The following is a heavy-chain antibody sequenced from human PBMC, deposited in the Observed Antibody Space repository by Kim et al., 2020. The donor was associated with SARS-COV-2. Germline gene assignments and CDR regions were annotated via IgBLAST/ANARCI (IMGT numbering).Heavy chain of an antibody. CDR3: ARGLPHQN. CDR2: IYYSGST. J-gene: IGHJ4*02. V-gene: IGHV4-61*01. Sequence: SETLSLTCTVSGGSVSSGSYYWSRIRQPPGKGLEWIGYIYYSGSTNYNPSLKSRVTISVDTSKNQFSLKLSSVTAADTAVYYCARGLPHQNWGQGTLVT. CDR1: GGSVSSGSYY. D-gene: IGHD2-2*01.